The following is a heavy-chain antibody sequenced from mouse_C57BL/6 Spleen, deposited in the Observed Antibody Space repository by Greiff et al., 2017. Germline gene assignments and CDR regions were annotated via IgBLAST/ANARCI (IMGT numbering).Heavy chain of an antibody. V-gene: IGHV1-9*01. Sequence: VHLVESGAELMKPGASVKLSCKATGYTFTGYWIEWVKQRPGHGLEWIGEILPGSGSTNYNEKFKGKATFTADTSSNTAYMQLSSLTTEDSAIYYCARRGPHYYGSSYWYFDVWGTGTTVTVSS. CDR1: GYTFTGYW. CDR2: ILPGSGST. D-gene: IGHD1-1*01. CDR3: ARRGPHYYGSSYWYFDV. J-gene: IGHJ1*03.